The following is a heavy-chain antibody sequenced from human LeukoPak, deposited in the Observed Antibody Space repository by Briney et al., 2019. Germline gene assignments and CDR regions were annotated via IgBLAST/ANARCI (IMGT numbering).Heavy chain of an antibody. J-gene: IGHJ4*02. V-gene: IGHV1-18*01. CDR3: ARDDGYSSSSDY. Sequence: GASVKVSCKASGYTFTSYDINWVRQATGQGLEWMGWMNPNSGNTNYAQKLQGRVTMTTDTSTSTAYMELRSLRSDDTAVYYCARDDGYSSSSDYWGQGTPVTVSS. CDR1: GYTFTSYD. CDR2: MNPNSGNT. D-gene: IGHD6-6*01.